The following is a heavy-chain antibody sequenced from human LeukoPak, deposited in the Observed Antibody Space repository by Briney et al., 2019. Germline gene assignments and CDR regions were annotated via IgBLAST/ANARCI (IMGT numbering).Heavy chain of an antibody. J-gene: IGHJ6*03. CDR2: ISSSSSDT. Sequence: AGGSLRLSCAASGFTFRNDRMNWVRQAPRKGQEWVSSISSSSSDTYYADSVEGRFTISRDNASNSLFLQMNSLRAEDTAVYYCARDQFYDFWSGHFRPSMDVWGKGTTVTVSS. CDR1: GFTFRNDR. D-gene: IGHD3-3*01. V-gene: IGHV3-21*01. CDR3: ARDQFYDFWSGHFRPSMDV.